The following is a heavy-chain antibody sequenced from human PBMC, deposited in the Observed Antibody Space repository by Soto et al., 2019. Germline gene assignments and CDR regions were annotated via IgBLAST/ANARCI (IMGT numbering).Heavy chain of an antibody. CDR3: ARQDRNCSTTSCNWAYHFDY. Sequence: PGESLKISCKVSGYSFTSYWIGWVRQMPWKGLEWMGIIYPGDSDTRYSPSFQGQVTISADKSISTAYLQWSSLKASDTAMYYCARQDRNCSTTSCNWAYHFDYWGQGTPVTVSS. D-gene: IGHD2-2*01. CDR1: GYSFTSYW. J-gene: IGHJ4*02. V-gene: IGHV5-51*01. CDR2: IYPGDSDT.